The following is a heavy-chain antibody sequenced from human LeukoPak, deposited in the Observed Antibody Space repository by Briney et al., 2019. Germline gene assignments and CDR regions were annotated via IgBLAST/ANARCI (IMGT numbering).Heavy chain of an antibody. D-gene: IGHD3-3*01. CDR3: ARAQGDFWSVRPTYYMDV. Sequence: PSETLSLTCTVSGVSISSSNYYWGWIRQPPGKGLEWIGSIYYSGSPYYNPSLKSRVTISVDTSKNQFSLKLSSVTAADTAVYYCARAQGDFWSVRPTYYMDVWGKGTTVTVSS. CDR1: GVSISSSNYY. J-gene: IGHJ6*03. CDR2: IYYSGSP. V-gene: IGHV4-39*07.